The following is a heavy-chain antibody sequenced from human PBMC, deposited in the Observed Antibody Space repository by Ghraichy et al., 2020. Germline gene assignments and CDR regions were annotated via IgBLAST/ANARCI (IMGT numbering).Heavy chain of an antibody. D-gene: IGHD1-20*01. CDR1: GGTFSRYA. CDR2: IIPIFGTA. CDR3: ARGWEGITKPTAYGY. V-gene: IGHV1-69*13. Sequence: SVKVSCKASGGTFSRYAIAWVRQAPRQGPEWMGGIIPIFGTANYAQKFRGRVTITADESTSTAYMELSSLRSEDTAVYYCARGWEGITKPTAYGYWGQGTLVTVSS. J-gene: IGHJ4*02.